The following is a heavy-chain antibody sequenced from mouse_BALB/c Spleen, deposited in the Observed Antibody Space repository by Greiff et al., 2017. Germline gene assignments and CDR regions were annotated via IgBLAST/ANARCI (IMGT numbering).Heavy chain of an antibody. V-gene: IGHV5-12-2*01. CDR3: ARHDGNYPHYYAMDY. CDR2: ISNGGGST. CDR1: GFTFSSYT. J-gene: IGHJ4*01. Sequence: EVQRVESGGGLVQPGGSLKLSCAASGFTFSSYTMSWVRQTPEKRLEWVAYISNGGGSTYYPDTVKGRFTISRDNAKNTLYLQMSSLKSEDTAMYYCARHDGNYPHYYAMDYWGQGTSVTVSS. D-gene: IGHD2-1*01.